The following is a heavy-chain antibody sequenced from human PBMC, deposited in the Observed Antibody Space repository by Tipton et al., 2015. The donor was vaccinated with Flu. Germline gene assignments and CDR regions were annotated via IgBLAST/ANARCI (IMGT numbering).Heavy chain of an antibody. CDR1: GFTFSGYG. Sequence: QLVQSGGGVVQPGRSLRLSCAASGFTFSGYGMYWVRQTPGKGLEWVAIISYDRSDEYYADSVKGRFTISRDNPKNTLYLQMNSLRAEDTAVYYCAKEWLWEAFYYGMNVWGQGTTVTVSS. CDR2: ISYDRSDE. CDR3: AKEWLWEAFYYGMNV. D-gene: IGHD1-26*01. V-gene: IGHV3-30*18. J-gene: IGHJ6*02.